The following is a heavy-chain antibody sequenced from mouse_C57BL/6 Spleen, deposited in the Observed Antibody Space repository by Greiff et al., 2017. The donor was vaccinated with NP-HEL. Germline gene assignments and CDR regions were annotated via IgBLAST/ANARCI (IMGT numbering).Heavy chain of an antibody. D-gene: IGHD3-2*02. CDR1: GYTFTSYW. V-gene: IGHV1-55*01. J-gene: IGHJ2*01. CDR3: ARSGQTAQATFDY. CDR2: IYPGSGST. Sequence: VQLQQPGAELVKPGASVKMSCKASGYTFTSYWITWVKQRPGHGLEWIGDIYPGSGSTNYNEKFKSKATLTVDTSSSTAYMQLSSLTSEDSAVYYCARSGQTAQATFDYWGQGTTLTVSS.